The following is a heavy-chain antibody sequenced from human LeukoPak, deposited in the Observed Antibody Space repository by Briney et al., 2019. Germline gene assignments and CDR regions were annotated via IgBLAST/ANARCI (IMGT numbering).Heavy chain of an antibody. D-gene: IGHD6-13*01. V-gene: IGHV3-53*01. J-gene: IGHJ4*02. CDR2: IYSGGST. CDR3: ARRMCTSWASDY. Sequence: GGSLRLSFAASGFTVSLSYMNWFRQAPGKGLEWVSVIYSGGSTYYAESVKGRVTISRDPSKNTLLLQMSSLKAEDTAVYYCARRMCTSWASDYWGQGTLVTVSS. CDR1: GFTVSLSY.